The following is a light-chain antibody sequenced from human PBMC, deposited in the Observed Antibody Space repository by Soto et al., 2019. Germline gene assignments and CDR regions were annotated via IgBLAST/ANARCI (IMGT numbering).Light chain of an antibody. Sequence: QPVLTQSPSASASLGASVKLTCTLSSGHSTNTIAWHQQQSEKGPRYLMKIKSDGSHTKGDGIPYRFSGSSSGAERYLSISSLRSEDEGDYYCQSWDSGFRVFGGGTKVTVL. V-gene: IGLV4-69*01. J-gene: IGLJ3*02. CDR3: QSWDSGFRV. CDR2: IKSDGSH. CDR1: SGHSTNT.